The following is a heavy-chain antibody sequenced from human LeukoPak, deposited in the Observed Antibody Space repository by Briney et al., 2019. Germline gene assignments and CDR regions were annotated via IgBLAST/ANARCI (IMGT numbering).Heavy chain of an antibody. V-gene: IGHV1-18*01. D-gene: IGHD3-10*01. J-gene: IGHJ6*02. Sequence: ASVKVSCKASGYTFTSYGISWVRQAPGQGLEWMGWISAYNGNTNYAQKLQGRVTMTTDTSTRTVYMESRSLRSDDTAVYYCARGRNSPYIYGSGTYFRPDPYYYHGMDVWGQGTTVTVSS. CDR2: ISAYNGNT. CDR1: GYTFTSYG. CDR3: ARGRNSPYIYGSGTYFRPDPYYYHGMDV.